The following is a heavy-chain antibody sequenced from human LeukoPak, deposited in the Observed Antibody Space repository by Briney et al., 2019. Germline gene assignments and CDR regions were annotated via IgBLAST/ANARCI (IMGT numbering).Heavy chain of an antibody. CDR3: ARGRGAAAGTFDY. Sequence: AGSLRLSCAASGFTFSSYAMHWVRQAPGKGLEGVAVISYDGSNKYYADSVKGRFTISRDNSKNTLYLQMNSRRAEDTAVYYCARGRGAAAGTFDYWGQGTLVTVSS. CDR1: GFTFSSYA. J-gene: IGHJ4*02. CDR2: ISYDGSNK. V-gene: IGHV3-30*04. D-gene: IGHD6-13*01.